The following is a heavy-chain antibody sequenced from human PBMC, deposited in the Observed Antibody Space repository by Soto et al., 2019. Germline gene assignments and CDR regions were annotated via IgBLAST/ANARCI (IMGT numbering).Heavy chain of an antibody. V-gene: IGHV4-39*01. CDR1: GGSISSGPYS. D-gene: IGHD2-2*01. CDR2: FHYSENT. Sequence: QLQLQESGPGLVKPSETLSLTCTVSGGSISSGPYSWGWIRQPPGEGLEWIGTFHYSENTYYNPSLESRLTISVETSKNQFSLKVTSVTVADTAVYYCARLGGYCSSTSTHCYGYYGMDVWGQGTTVTVSS. J-gene: IGHJ6*02. CDR3: ARLGGYCSSTSTHCYGYYGMDV.